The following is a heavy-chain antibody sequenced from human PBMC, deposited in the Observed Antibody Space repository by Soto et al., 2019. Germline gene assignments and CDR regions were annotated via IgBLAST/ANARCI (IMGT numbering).Heavy chain of an antibody. V-gene: IGHV1-46*01. J-gene: IGHJ4*02. CDR1: GYTFTSYY. D-gene: IGHD3-10*01. CDR2: INPSGGST. CDR3: ARAPGVHYFDY. Sequence: AAVKVSCKASGYTFTSYYMHWVRQAPGQGLEWMGIINPSGGSTSYAQKFQGRVTMTRDTSTSTVYMELSSLRSEDTAVYYCARAPGVHYFDYWGQGILVTVSS.